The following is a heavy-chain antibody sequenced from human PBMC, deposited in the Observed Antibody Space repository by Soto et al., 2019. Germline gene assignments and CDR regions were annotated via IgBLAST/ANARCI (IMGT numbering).Heavy chain of an antibody. D-gene: IGHD3-22*01. J-gene: IGHJ5*02. CDR1: GFTFSSYE. CDR3: ARVKLEGYYHDSSGYMNWFDP. V-gene: IGHV3-48*03. Sequence: GGSLRLSCAASGFTFSSYEMNWVRQAPGKGLEWVSYISSSGSTIYYADSVKGRFTISRDNAKNSLYLQMNSLRAEDTAIYYCARVKLEGYYHDSSGYMNWFDPWGQGTLVTVSS. CDR2: ISSSGSTI.